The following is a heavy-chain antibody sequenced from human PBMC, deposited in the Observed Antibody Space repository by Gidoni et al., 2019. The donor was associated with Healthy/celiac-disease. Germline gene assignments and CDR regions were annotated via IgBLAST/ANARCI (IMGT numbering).Heavy chain of an antibody. J-gene: IGHJ4*02. CDR2: ISSSSSYI. CDR3: ARDPSGYYHEDYFDY. D-gene: IGHD3-22*01. CDR1: GFTFSSYS. V-gene: IGHV3-21*01. Sequence: EVQLVESGGGLVKPGGSLRLSCAASGFTFSSYSMKWVRQAPGKGLEWVSSISSSSSYIYYADSVKGRFTISRDNAKNSLYLQMNSLRAEDTAVYYCARDPSGYYHEDYFDYWGQGTLVTVSS.